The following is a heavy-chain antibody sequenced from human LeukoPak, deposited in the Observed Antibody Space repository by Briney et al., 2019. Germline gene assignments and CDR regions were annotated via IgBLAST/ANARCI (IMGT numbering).Heavy chain of an antibody. CDR1: GFTFSSYS. V-gene: IGHV3-48*04. CDR3: ARLGYVQGKTD. Sequence: GGSLRLSCAASGFTFSSYSMNWVRQAPGKGLEWVSYISSSSSTIYYADSVKGRFTISRDNAKNSLYLQMNSLRAEDTAVYYCARLGYVQGKTDWGQGTLVTVSS. J-gene: IGHJ4*02. D-gene: IGHD7-27*01. CDR2: ISSSSSTI.